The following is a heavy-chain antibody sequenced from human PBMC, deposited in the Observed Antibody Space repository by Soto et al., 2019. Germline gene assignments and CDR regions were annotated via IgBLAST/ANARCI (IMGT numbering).Heavy chain of an antibody. CDR1: GVSFTSYA. D-gene: IGHD3-10*01. J-gene: IGHJ4*02. CDR2: ISKSGDST. Sequence: WGSMRLSCAACGVSFTSYAMTWVRQVPGEGLQWVSSISKSGDSTYYADSVKGRFTTSRDNSKNTLYLQMNSLRAEDTAIYYCAKGSFGFDYWGQGTLVTVSS. V-gene: IGHV3-23*01. CDR3: AKGSFGFDY.